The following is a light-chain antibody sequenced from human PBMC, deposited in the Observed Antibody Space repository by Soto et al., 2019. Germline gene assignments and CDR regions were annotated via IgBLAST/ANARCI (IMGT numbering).Light chain of an antibody. V-gene: IGLV2-14*03. J-gene: IGLJ1*01. Sequence: QSALTQPASVSGSPGQSITIYCTGSSSDIGGYKYVSWYQQHPGKAPKLMISDVSSRPSGVSDRFSGSKSGNTASLTVSGLQAEDEADYYCSSYADDNIFVFGTGTKVTVL. CDR3: SSYADDNIFV. CDR1: SSDIGGYKY. CDR2: DVS.